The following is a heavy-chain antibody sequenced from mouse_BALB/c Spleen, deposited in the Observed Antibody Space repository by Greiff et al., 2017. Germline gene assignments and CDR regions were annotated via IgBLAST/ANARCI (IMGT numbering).Heavy chain of an antibody. CDR1: GFSLTSYG. J-gene: IGHJ2*01. CDR2: IWNGGST. CDR3: ARNVNWDPLFDY. Sequence: VQLQESGPGLVQPSQSLSITCTVSGFSLTSYGVHWVRQSPGKGLEWLGVIWNGGSTDYNAAFISRLSISKDNSKSQVFFKMNSLQADDTAIYYCARNVNWDPLFDYWGQGTTLTVSS. V-gene: IGHV2-4-1*01. D-gene: IGHD4-1*01.